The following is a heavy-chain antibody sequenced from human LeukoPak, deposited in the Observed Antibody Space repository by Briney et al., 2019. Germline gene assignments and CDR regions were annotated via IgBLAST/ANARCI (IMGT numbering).Heavy chain of an antibody. CDR2: MNPNSGNT. D-gene: IGHD3-16*01. V-gene: IGHV1-8*01. J-gene: IGHJ6*02. CDR3: ASLSRASYYYYGMDV. Sequence: APVKVSCKASGYTFTSYDINWVRQATGQGLEWMGWMNPNSGNTGYAQKFQGRVTMTRNTSISTAYMELSSLRSEDTAVYYCASLSRASYYYYGMDVWGQGTTVTVSS. CDR1: GYTFTSYD.